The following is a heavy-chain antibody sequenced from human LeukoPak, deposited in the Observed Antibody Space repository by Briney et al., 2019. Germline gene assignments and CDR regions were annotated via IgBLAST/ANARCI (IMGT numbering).Heavy chain of an antibody. D-gene: IGHD3-16*01. CDR1: GGSFSGYY. V-gene: IGHV4-34*01. Sequence: SETLSLTCAVYGGSFSGYYWSWIRQPPGKGLEWIGEINHSGSTNYNPSLKSRVTISVDTSKNQFSLKLSSVTAADTAVYYCARGAGDYVGGIIRYYYYYMDVWGKGTTVTVS. CDR3: ARGAGDYVGGIIRYYYYYMDV. J-gene: IGHJ6*03. CDR2: INHSGST.